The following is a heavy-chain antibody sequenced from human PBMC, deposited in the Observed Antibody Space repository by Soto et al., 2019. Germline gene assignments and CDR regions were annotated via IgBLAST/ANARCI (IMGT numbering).Heavy chain of an antibody. J-gene: IGHJ5*02. CDR2: INDSRST. Sequence: SETLSLTCGVYGGSFSGYYWSWIRQSPGKGLEWIGEINDSRSTNYNPSLKSRVSLSVDTSKNQFFLKLSSVTAADAGVYYCAREDTVSSGCLLDPWGQGTMVTVYS. V-gene: IGHV4-34*01. CDR1: GGSFSGYY. D-gene: IGHD6-19*01. CDR3: AREDTVSSGCLLDP.